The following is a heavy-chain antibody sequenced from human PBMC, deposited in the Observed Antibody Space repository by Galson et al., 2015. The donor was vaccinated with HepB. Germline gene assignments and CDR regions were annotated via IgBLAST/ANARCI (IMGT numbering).Heavy chain of an antibody. CDR1: GFTFSSYW. J-gene: IGHJ5*02. V-gene: IGHV3-7*03. CDR3: ARAPFMVRGRFNWFDP. Sequence: SLRLSCAASGFTFSSYWMSWVRQAPGKGLEWVANIKQDGSEKYYVDSVKGRFTISRDNAKNSLYLQMNSLRAEDTAVYYCARAPFMVRGRFNWFDPWGQGTLVTVSS. CDR2: IKQDGSEK. D-gene: IGHD3-10*01.